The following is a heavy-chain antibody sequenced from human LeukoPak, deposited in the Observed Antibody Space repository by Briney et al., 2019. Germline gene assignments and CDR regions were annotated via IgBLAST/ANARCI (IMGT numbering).Heavy chain of an antibody. Sequence: SETLSLTCTVSGGSISSYYWSWIRQPPGKELEWIGYIYYSGSTNYNPSLKSRVTISVDTSKNQFSLKLSSVTAADTAVYYCARGYHADFFNWFAPWGQGTLVTVSS. D-gene: IGHD6-13*01. CDR3: ARGYHADFFNWFAP. CDR1: GGSISSYY. V-gene: IGHV4-59*01. CDR2: IYYSGST. J-gene: IGHJ5*02.